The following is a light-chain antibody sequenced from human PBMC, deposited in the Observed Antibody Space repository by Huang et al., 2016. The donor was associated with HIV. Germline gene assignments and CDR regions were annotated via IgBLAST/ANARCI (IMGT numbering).Light chain of an antibody. CDR1: QDINNF. CDR2: DAS. J-gene: IGKJ4*01. Sequence: DIQMTQSPSSLSASVGDRVTITCQASQDINNFLNWYQQKPGNAPKLLILDASNLQTGLPSSFSGIGSGTHFTFTITSLQRDDIGTYYCQQYDDVPISFGGGTKV. V-gene: IGKV1-33*01. CDR3: QQYDDVPIS.